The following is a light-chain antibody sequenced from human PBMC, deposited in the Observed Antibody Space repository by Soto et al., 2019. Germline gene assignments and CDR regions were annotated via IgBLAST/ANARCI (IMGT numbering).Light chain of an antibody. CDR1: QDINTY. J-gene: IGKJ4*01. CDR3: QHYDNLLLT. V-gene: IGKV1-33*01. Sequence: DIQMTQSPSSLSASVGDRVTITCQASQDINTYLNWHQQKPGKAPNLLIYDASKLETGVPSRFSGGGSGTDFTLTVTSLQPEDIATYFCQHYDNLLLTFGGGTKV. CDR2: DAS.